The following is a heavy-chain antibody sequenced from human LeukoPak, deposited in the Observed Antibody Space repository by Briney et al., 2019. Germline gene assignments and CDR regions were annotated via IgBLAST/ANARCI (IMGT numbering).Heavy chain of an antibody. V-gene: IGHV1-18*01. Sequence: GASVMVSCTASGYTFTTYGISWVRQAPGQGLEWMGWISGYNDNTKYSQKLQGRVTMTKDTSTSTAYMELRSLRSDDTAVYYCARGLAVAGIYAYWGQGTLVTVSA. D-gene: IGHD6-19*01. CDR2: ISGYNDNT. J-gene: IGHJ4*02. CDR3: ARGLAVAGIYAY. CDR1: GYTFTTYG.